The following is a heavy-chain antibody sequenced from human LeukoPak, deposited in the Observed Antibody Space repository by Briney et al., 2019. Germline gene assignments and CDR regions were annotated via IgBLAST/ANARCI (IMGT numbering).Heavy chain of an antibody. CDR1: GGSFSGYY. Sequence: SETLSLTCAVYGGSFSGYYWSWIRQPPGKGLEWIGEINHSGSTNYNPSLKSRVTISVDTPKNQFSLKLSSVTAADTAVYYCARGGYNYGGHNWFDPWGQGTLVTVSS. CDR3: ARGGYNYGGHNWFDP. CDR2: INHSGST. D-gene: IGHD5-18*01. J-gene: IGHJ5*02. V-gene: IGHV4-34*01.